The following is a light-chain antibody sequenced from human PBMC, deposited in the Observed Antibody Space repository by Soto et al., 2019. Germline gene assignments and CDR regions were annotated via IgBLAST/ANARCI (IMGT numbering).Light chain of an antibody. CDR2: DAS. J-gene: IGKJ4*01. CDR3: QQYDNLLT. V-gene: IGKV1-33*01. Sequence: DIQMTQSPSSLSASVGDRVTITCQASQDISNYLNWYQQKPGKAPKLLIYDASNLETGVPSRFSGSASGTDFTFTISILQPEDIATYYCQQYDNLLTFGGGTKVEIK. CDR1: QDISNY.